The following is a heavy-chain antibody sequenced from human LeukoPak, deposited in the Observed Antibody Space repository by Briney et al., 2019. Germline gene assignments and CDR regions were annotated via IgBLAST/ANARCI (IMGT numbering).Heavy chain of an antibody. Sequence: SETLSLTCTVSGGSISSNYWSWIRQPAGKGLEWIGRIYTSGNTNYNPSLKSRVSMSVDTSKNQFSLKLSSVTAADTAVYYCARYVTSSYWYFDLWGRGTLVTVSS. CDR2: IYTSGNT. J-gene: IGHJ2*01. D-gene: IGHD1/OR15-1a*01. CDR1: GGSISSNY. V-gene: IGHV4-4*07. CDR3: ARYVTSSYWYFDL.